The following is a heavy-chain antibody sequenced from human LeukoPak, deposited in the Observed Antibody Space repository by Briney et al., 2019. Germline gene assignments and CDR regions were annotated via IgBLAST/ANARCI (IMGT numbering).Heavy chain of an antibody. Sequence: GGSLRLSCAASGFTFDDYAMHWVRQVPGKGLEWVSGISWNSNTKGYVDSVKGRFTISRDNAKNSLYLQMNSLRPEDTAFYYCARDGGWYKRGLDYYYYYYMDVWGKGTTVTVSS. CDR3: ARDGGWYKRGLDYYYYYYMDV. J-gene: IGHJ6*03. CDR2: ISWNSNTK. CDR1: GFTFDDYA. D-gene: IGHD6-19*01. V-gene: IGHV3-9*01.